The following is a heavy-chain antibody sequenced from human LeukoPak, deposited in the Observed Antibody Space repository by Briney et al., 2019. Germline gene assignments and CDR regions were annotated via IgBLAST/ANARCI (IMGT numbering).Heavy chain of an antibody. CDR2: IRQDGFEK. D-gene: IGHD2-15*01. J-gene: IGHJ4*02. CDR3: ARAAPFDCSGASCSLFDY. Sequence: GGSLRLSCAASGFTFDTYWMSWVRQAPGKGLEWVVTIRQDGFEKFYVVSVKGRFTISRDNAENSLSLQMNSLRAEDTAVYYCARAAPFDCSGASCSLFDYWGQGTLVTVSS. CDR1: GFTFDTYW. V-gene: IGHV3-7*01.